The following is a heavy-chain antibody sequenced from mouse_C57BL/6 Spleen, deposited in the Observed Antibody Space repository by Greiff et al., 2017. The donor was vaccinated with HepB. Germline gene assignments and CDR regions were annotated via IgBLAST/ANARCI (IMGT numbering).Heavy chain of an antibody. CDR1: GYTFTDYE. CDR2: IDPETGGT. CDR3: TRRWDY. Sequence: VKLMESGAELVRPGASVTLSCKASGYTFTDYEMHWVKQTPVHGLEWIGAIDPETGGTAYNQKFKGKAILTADKSSSTAYMELRSLTSEDSAVYYCTRRWDYWGQGTTLTVSS. J-gene: IGHJ2*01. V-gene: IGHV1-15*01.